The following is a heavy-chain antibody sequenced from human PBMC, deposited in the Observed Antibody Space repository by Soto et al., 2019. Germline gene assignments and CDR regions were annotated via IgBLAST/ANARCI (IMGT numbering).Heavy chain of an antibody. CDR3: ARGASGDGYNPAEYFQH. CDR2: ISAYNGNT. J-gene: IGHJ1*01. D-gene: IGHD5-12*01. Sequence: QVQLVQSGAEVKKPGASVKVSCKASGYTFTSYGISWVRQAPGQGLEWMGWISAYNGNTNYAQKLQGRVTMTTDTSXSXXYMELRSLRSDDTAVDYCARGASGDGYNPAEYFQHWGQGTLVTVSS. CDR1: GYTFTSYG. V-gene: IGHV1-18*01.